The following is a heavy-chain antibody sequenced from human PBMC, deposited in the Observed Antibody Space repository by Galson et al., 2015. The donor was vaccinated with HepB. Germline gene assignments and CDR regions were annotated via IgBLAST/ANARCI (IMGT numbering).Heavy chain of an antibody. D-gene: IGHD1-26*01. Sequence: SVKVSCKASGYTFTSYAMHWVRQAPGQRLEWMGWINAGNGNTKYSQKFQGRVTITRDTSASTAYMELSSLRSEDTAVYYCARAGAIGVGAALAQFDYWGQGTLGTVSS. CDR2: INAGNGNT. CDR3: ARAGAIGVGAALAQFDY. CDR1: GYTFTSYA. V-gene: IGHV1-3*01. J-gene: IGHJ4*02.